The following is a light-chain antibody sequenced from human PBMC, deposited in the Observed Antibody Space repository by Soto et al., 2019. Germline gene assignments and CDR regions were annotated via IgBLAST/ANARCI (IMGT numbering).Light chain of an antibody. CDR2: DSS. V-gene: IGKV3-11*01. J-gene: IGKJ2*01. CDR3: KQRSNWPPYT. Sequence: EIVLTQSPATLSLSPGERATLSCRASQSVSSYLAWYQQKPGQAPMLLIYDSSNRATGIPARFSGSGSGTAFTLTISRLEPEDCAVYYCKQRSNWPPYTLGQGTKLAIK. CDR1: QSVSSY.